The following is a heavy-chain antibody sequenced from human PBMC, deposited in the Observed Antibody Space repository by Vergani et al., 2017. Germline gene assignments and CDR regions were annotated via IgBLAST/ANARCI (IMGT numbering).Heavy chain of an antibody. CDR2: IIPIFGTA. Sequence: QVQLVQSGAEVKKPGSSVKVSCKASGGTFSSYAISWVRQAPGQGLEWMGGIIPIFGTANYAQKFQGRVTITADESTSTAYMELSSLRSEDTAVYYCASPPNGAYDILAGYYPYYYYGMDVGGRGTTVTVSS. CDR3: ASPPNGAYDILAGYYPYYYYGMDV. D-gene: IGHD3-9*01. J-gene: IGHJ6*02. CDR1: GGTFSSYA. V-gene: IGHV1-69*01.